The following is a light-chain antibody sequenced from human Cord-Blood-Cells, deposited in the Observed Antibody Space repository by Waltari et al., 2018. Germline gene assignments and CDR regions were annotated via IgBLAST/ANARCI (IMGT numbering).Light chain of an antibody. Sequence: DIQMTQSPSSMSASVGDRVTITCRASKSIRSYLNWYQQQPGKAPKLLSYAASRLQSGVPSRFSGSGSGTDFTLTISSLQPEDFATYYCQQSYSTLALTFGGGTKVEIK. CDR1: KSIRSY. V-gene: IGKV1-39*01. CDR3: QQSYSTLALT. CDR2: AAS. J-gene: IGKJ4*01.